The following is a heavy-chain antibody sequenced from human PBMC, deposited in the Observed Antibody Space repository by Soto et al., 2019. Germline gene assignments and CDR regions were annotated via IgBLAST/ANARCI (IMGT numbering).Heavy chain of an antibody. Sequence: GGSLRLSCAASGFTFSDYYMIWIRQAPGKGLEWVSYISSSSSYTNYADSVKGRFTISRDNAKNSLYLQMNSLRAEDTAVYYCARSLYYDILTGYALYGMDVWGQGTTVTVSS. CDR3: ARSLYYDILTGYALYGMDV. CDR1: GFTFSDYY. V-gene: IGHV3-11*06. D-gene: IGHD3-9*01. CDR2: ISSSSSYT. J-gene: IGHJ6*02.